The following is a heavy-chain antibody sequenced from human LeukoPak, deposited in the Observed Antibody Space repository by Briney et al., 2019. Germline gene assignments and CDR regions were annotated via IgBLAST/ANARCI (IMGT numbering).Heavy chain of an antibody. CDR2: ISSSSTYI. J-gene: IGHJ4*02. CDR3: ARGPPLDY. Sequence: PGGSLRLSCAASGFTFSTYSMSWVRQAPGKGLEWVSSISSSSTYIYYADSVKGRFTISRDNAKNSLYLQMNSLRVEDTAVYYCARGPPLDYWGQGTLVTVSS. CDR1: GFTFSTYS. V-gene: IGHV3-21*01.